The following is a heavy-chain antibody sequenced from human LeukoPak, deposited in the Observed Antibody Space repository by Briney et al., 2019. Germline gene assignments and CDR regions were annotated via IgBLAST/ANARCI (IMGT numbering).Heavy chain of an antibody. J-gene: IGHJ4*02. CDR3: AKEQDSISWHRPVDY. Sequence: GGSLRLSCAASGFTFSSYGMHWVRQAPGKGLEWVAFIRYDGSNKYYADSVKGRFTISRDNSKNTLYLQMNSLRAEDTAVYYCAKEQDSISWHRPVDYWGQGTLVTVSS. CDR1: GFTFSSYG. V-gene: IGHV3-30*02. CDR2: IRYDGSNK. D-gene: IGHD6-13*01.